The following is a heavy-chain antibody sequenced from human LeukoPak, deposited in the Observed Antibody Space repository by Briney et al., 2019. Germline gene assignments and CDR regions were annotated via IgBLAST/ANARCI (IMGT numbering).Heavy chain of an antibody. V-gene: IGHV3-23*01. D-gene: IGHD3-22*01. Sequence: GGSLRLSCAASGFTFTSFAMTWVRQAPGKGPEWVSAISGGGSTTYYADSVKGRFTISRDNSKNTLYLQMNSLRAEDTAVYYCAKDERPVVITVYYFDYWGQGTLVTVSS. CDR1: GFTFTSFA. CDR3: AKDERPVVITVYYFDY. CDR2: ISGGGSTT. J-gene: IGHJ4*02.